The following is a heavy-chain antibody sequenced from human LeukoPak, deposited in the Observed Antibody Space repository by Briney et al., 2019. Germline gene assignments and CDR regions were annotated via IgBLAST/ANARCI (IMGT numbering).Heavy chain of an antibody. V-gene: IGHV1-2*02. CDR3: ARVITGTTVGDY. J-gene: IGHJ4*02. D-gene: IGHD1-7*01. Sequence: ASVKVSCKASGYTFTGYYMHWVRQAPGQGLEWMGWINPNSGGTNYAQKFQGRVTMTRDTSISTAYMELSRLRSDDTAVYYCARVITGTTVGDYWSQGTLVTVSS. CDR1: GYTFTGYY. CDR2: INPNSGGT.